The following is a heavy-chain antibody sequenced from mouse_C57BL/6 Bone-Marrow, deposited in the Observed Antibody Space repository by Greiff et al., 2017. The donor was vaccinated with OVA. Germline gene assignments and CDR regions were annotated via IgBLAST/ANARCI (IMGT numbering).Heavy chain of an antibody. D-gene: IGHD2-1*01. CDR2: IYPGSGNT. CDR3: ARCYYGNPHWYFDV. V-gene: IGHV1-76*01. Sequence: QVQLQQSGAELVRPGASVKLSCKASGYTFTDYYINWVKQRPGQGLEWIARIYPGSGNTYYNEKFKGKATLTAEKSSSTAYMQLSSLTSEDSAVYFCARCYYGNPHWYFDVWGTGTTVTVSS. J-gene: IGHJ1*03. CDR1: GYTFTDYY.